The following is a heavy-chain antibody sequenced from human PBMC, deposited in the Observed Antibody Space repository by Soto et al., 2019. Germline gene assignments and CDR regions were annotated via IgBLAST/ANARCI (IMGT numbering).Heavy chain of an antibody. V-gene: IGHV3-11*06. J-gene: IGHJ4*02. Sequence: GGSLRLSCAASGFTFSDYYMTWIRQAPGEGLEWVSYISTTSDYTNYADSVKGRFTISRDNAKNSLYLQMNSLRAEDTAVYYCARDRDLTSSWSFDYWGQGTLVTVSS. CDR3: ARDRDLTSSWSFDY. D-gene: IGHD6-13*01. CDR1: GFTFSDYY. CDR2: ISTTSDYT.